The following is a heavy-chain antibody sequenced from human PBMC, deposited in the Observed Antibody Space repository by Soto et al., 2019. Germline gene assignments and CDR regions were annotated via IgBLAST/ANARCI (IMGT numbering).Heavy chain of an antibody. D-gene: IGHD2-15*01. CDR3: ARVSCSGGSCYLTSRYNYYVMDV. CDR2: ITHSGTT. J-gene: IGHJ6*02. Sequence: SETLSLTGAVHGASFSGYYWSWVLQSPGKGLEWIGEITHSGTTNYSTSLKSRVTISVDTSKNHFFLSLRSVTAADTGVYYFARVSCSGGSCYLTSRYNYYVMDVWGQGTTVTVSS. CDR1: GASFSGYY. V-gene: IGHV4-34*01.